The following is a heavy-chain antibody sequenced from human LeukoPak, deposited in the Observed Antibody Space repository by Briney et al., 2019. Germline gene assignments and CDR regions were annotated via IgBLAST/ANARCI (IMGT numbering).Heavy chain of an antibody. D-gene: IGHD3-22*01. CDR1: AYSFTSYW. J-gene: IGHJ4*02. Sequence: GESLKISCKVSAYSFTSYWIGWVRQMPGKGLEWMGIIYPGDSDTRYSPSFQGQVTISADKSISTAYLQWSSLKASDTAMYYCARHGRGNYYDSSGYYGPVVYWGQGTLVTVSS. CDR2: IYPGDSDT. CDR3: ARHGRGNYYDSSGYYGPVVY. V-gene: IGHV5-51*01.